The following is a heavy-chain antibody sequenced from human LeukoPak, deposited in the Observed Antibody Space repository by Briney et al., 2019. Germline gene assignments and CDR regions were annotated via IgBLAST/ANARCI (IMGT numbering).Heavy chain of an antibody. J-gene: IGHJ4*02. CDR3: ARERAAGFDY. D-gene: IGHD6-13*01. V-gene: IGHV3-74*01. CDR2: IHPDGSST. CDR1: GFTFSSYW. Sequence: GGSLRLSCAASGFTFSSYWMHWVRQAPGKGLVWVSRIHPDGSSTTYADSVKGRFTISRDNAKNTLYLQMNSLRAEDTAVYHCARERAAGFDYWGQGTLVTVSS.